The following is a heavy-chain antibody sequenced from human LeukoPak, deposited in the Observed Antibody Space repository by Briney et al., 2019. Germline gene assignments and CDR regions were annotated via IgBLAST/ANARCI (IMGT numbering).Heavy chain of an antibody. CDR1: GGSISSYY. CDR2: IYYSGST. V-gene: IGHV4-59*01. J-gene: IGHJ5*02. Sequence: PSETLSLACTVFGGSISSYYWSWIRQPPGKGLEWIGYIYYSGSTNYNPSLKSRVTISVDTSKNQFSLKLSSVTAADTAVYYCARVIFSAGVRGVIFWFDPWGQGTLVTVSS. CDR3: ARVIFSAGVRGVIFWFDP. D-gene: IGHD3-10*01.